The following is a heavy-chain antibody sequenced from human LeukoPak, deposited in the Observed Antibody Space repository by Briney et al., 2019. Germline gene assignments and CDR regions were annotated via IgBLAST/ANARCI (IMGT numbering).Heavy chain of an antibody. J-gene: IGHJ4*02. Sequence: GGSLRLSCAASGFTFSSYSMNWVRQAPGKGLEWVSSISSSSSYIYYADSVKGRFTISRDNAKNSLYLQMNSLRAEDTAVYYCAGGGPRIYYDSSGYYGYWGQGTLVTVSS. CDR2: ISSSSSYI. V-gene: IGHV3-21*01. D-gene: IGHD3-22*01. CDR3: AGGGPRIYYDSSGYYGY. CDR1: GFTFSSYS.